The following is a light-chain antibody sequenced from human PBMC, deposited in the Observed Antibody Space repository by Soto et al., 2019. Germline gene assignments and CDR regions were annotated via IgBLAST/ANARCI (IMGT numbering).Light chain of an antibody. CDR2: QDR. CDR3: QAWDSTTVV. V-gene: IGLV3-1*01. J-gene: IGLJ2*01. CDR1: KLGDKY. Sequence: SYELAQPPSVSVSPGQTASITCSGDKLGDKYVCWYQQKPGQTPVLVIYQDRKRPSGIPERFSGSNSGNTATLTISGTQAMDEADYYCQAWDSTTVVFGGGTKLTVL.